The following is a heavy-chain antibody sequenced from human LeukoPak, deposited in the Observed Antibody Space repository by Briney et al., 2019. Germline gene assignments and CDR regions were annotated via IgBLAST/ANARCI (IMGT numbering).Heavy chain of an antibody. CDR3: ARGIQYSSSSFDY. CDR1: GGSISSYY. J-gene: IGHJ4*02. Sequence: SETLSLTCTVSGGSISSYYWSWIRQPPGKGLEWIGYIYYSGSTNYNPSLKSRVTISVDTSKNQFSLKLSPVTAADTAVYYCARGIQYSSSSFDYWGQGTLVTVSS. V-gene: IGHV4-59*01. D-gene: IGHD6-13*01. CDR2: IYYSGST.